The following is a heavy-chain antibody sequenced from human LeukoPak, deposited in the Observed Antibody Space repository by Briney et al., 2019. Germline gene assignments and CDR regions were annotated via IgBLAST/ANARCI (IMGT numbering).Heavy chain of an antibody. D-gene: IGHD6-19*01. CDR2: IKQDGSET. J-gene: IGHJ3*02. V-gene: IGHV3-7*01. Sequence: GGSPRLSRAASGFTLCSYWISWGLQAPRKGVGSVGNIKQDGSETYYVDSGEGRFTASRDNAESSLYLQMTSLRVEDTAVYYCAKFTPRGSSDAFDIWGQGTMVTVSS. CDR1: GFTLCSYW. CDR3: AKFTPRGSSDAFDI.